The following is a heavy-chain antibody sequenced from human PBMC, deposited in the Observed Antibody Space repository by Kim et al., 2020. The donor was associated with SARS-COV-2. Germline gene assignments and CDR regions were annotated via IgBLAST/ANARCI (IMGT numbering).Heavy chain of an antibody. J-gene: IGHJ4*02. V-gene: IGHV3-9*01. CDR3: AKEDYYDSSGAFDY. CDR1: GFTFDDYA. D-gene: IGHD3-22*01. Sequence: GGSLRLSCAASGFTFDDYAMHWVRQAPGKGLEWVSGISWNSGSIGYADSVKGRFTISRDNAKNSLYLQMNSLRAEDTALYYCAKEDYYDSSGAFDYWGQGTLVTASS. CDR2: ISWNSGSI.